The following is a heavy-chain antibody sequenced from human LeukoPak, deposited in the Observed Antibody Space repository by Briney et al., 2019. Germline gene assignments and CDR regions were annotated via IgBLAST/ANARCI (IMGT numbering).Heavy chain of an antibody. J-gene: IGHJ5*01. V-gene: IGHV4-59*01. CDR2: IYYSGST. CDR3: ARGAAGGYCSSTSCYNWFDS. Sequence: SETLSLTCTVSGGSISSYYWSWIRQPPGKGLEWIGYIYYSGSTNYNPSLKSRVTISVDTSKNQFSLKLSSVTAADTAVYYCARGAAGGYCSSTSCYNWFDSWGQGTLVTVSS. CDR1: GGSISSYY. D-gene: IGHD2-2*01.